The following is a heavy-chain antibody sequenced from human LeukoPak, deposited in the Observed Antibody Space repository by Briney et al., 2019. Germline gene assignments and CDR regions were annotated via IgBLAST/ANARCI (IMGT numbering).Heavy chain of an antibody. Sequence: GGSLRLSCAASGFTFSTYWMHWVRQAPGRGLVWVARINDDGYNTADSVKGRFTISRDNAKNTLYLQMNSPRAEDTAVYYCARPKLTYYYDSFGAFDIWGQGTMVTVSS. J-gene: IGHJ3*02. CDR3: ARPKLTYYYDSFGAFDI. V-gene: IGHV3-74*01. CDR1: GFTFSTYW. D-gene: IGHD3-22*01. CDR2: INDDGYNT.